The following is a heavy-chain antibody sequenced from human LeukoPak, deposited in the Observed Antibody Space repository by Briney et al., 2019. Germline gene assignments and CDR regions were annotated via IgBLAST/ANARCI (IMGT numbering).Heavy chain of an antibody. CDR3: ARPAGGYYDISGYCYEEFAFDI. CDR2: VIPIFAKA. J-gene: IGHJ3*02. V-gene: IGHV1-69*13. Sequence: SVNLACMVYGGTFSSYAISWVRQPPGQGLEWLGWVIPIFAKAYYAQKCQGRVTITPDESMSTAYMELSSLRSEDTDVYYCARPAGGYYDISGYCYEEFAFDIWGQGTMVTVSS. D-gene: IGHD3-22*01. CDR1: GGTFSSYA.